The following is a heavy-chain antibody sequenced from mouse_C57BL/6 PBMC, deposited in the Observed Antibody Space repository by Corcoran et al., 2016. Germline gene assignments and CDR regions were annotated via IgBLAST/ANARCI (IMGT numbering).Heavy chain of an antibody. CDR1: GYTFTDYY. Sequence: EVQLQQSGPELVKPGASVKISCKASGYTFTDYYMNWVKQSHGKSLEWIGDINPNNGGTSYNQKFKGKATLTVDKSSSTAYMELRILTSEDSAVYYCARSGNWYFDVWGTGTTVTVSS. J-gene: IGHJ1*03. CDR2: INPNNGGT. D-gene: IGHD3-1*01. CDR3: ARSGNWYFDV. V-gene: IGHV1-26*01.